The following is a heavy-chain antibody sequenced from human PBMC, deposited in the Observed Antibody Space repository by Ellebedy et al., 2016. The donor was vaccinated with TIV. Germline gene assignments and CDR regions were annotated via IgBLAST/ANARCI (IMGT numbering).Heavy chain of an antibody. CDR3: ARVRPLSGSWGF. V-gene: IGHV1-2*02. CDR2: INTNTGGT. J-gene: IGHJ4*02. D-gene: IGHD1-26*01. Sequence: ASVKVSCKASGYTFTDYFMHWVRQAPGQGLEWMGWINTNTGGTTYAQKFQGRVTMTRDTSISTTYMELSRLKSDDTAMYYCARVRPLSGSWGFWGQGTLVTVSS. CDR1: GYTFTDYF.